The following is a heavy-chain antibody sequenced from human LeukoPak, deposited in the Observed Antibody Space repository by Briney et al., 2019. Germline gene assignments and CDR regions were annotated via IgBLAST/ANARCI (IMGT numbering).Heavy chain of an antibody. Sequence: LSLTCAVYGGSFSGYYWSWIRQPPGKGLEWVSYISRGGSTIYYADSVKGRFTISRDNAKKSLYLQMNSLRAEDTAVYYCARHFGVATLDYWGQGTLVTVSS. V-gene: IGHV3-11*01. CDR3: ARHFGVATLDY. J-gene: IGHJ4*02. CDR2: ISRGGSTI. D-gene: IGHD3-3*01. CDR1: GGSFSGYY.